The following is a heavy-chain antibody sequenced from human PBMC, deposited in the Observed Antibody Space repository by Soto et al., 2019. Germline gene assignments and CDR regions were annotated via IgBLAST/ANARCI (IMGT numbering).Heavy chain of an antibody. D-gene: IGHD2-8*02. CDR3: VRRHVSATGIDWFDP. J-gene: IGHJ5*02. Sequence: QVQLVQSGPAVKKPGASVKVSCKASGYTFTSYGIPWVRQAPGQRLEWMGGINADNGDTKYSPKFQGRGTITRDTSESTAYMELSSLRSEDTAVYYCVRRHVSATGIDWFDPWGQGTLVTVSS. CDR2: INADNGDT. V-gene: IGHV1-3*01. CDR1: GYTFTSYG.